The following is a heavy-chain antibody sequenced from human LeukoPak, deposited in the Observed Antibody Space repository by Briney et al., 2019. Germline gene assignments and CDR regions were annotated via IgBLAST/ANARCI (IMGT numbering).Heavy chain of an antibody. CDR1: GFTFSTYS. V-gene: IGHV3-23*01. J-gene: IGHJ6*03. D-gene: IGHD6-6*01. CDR3: AKGGPPYSSSSLYYYYYMDV. CDR2: ISGSGGST. Sequence: GGSLRLSCAASGFTFSTYSMHWVRQAPGKGLEWVSAISGSGGSTYYADSVKGRFTISRDNSKNTLYLQMNSLRAEDTAVYYCAKGGPPYSSSSLYYYYYMDVWGKGTTVTVSS.